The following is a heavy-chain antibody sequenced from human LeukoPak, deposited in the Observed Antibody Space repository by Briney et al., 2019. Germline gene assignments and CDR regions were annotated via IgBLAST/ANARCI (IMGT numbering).Heavy chain of an antibody. CDR3: ARGERGDY. CDR1: GFTFSIYE. D-gene: IGHD1-26*01. J-gene: IGHJ4*02. CDR2: ISSIGTTI. V-gene: IGHV3-48*03. Sequence: GGSLRLSCAASGFTFSIYEMNWVRQAPGKGLEWVSYISSIGTTIYYADSVKGRFTISRDNAKNSLYLQMNSLRAEDTAVYYCARGERGDYWGQGTLVTVSS.